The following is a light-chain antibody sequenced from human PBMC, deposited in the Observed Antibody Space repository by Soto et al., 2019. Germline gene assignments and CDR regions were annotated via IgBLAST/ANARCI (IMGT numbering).Light chain of an antibody. CDR2: DVS. Sequence: QSALTQPASVSGSPGQSITISCTGTSSDVGRYNYVLWYQQHPGKAPKLTIYDVSNRPSGVSSRFSGSKSGNTASLTISGLQAEDEADYYCSSFTSSSTYVFGTGTKVTVL. V-gene: IGLV2-14*01. CDR3: SSFTSSSTYV. J-gene: IGLJ1*01. CDR1: SSDVGRYNY.